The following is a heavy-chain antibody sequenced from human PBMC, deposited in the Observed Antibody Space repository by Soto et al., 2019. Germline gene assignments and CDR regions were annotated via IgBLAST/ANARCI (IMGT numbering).Heavy chain of an antibody. V-gene: IGHV1-69*12. CDR3: ARDNDRPQLGGNYYYILDV. CDR2: IMPVFRTP. J-gene: IGHJ6*02. Sequence: QVQLEQSGAEVKKPGSSVKVSCKASGGTFRTAAISWVRQAPGQGLEWMGGIMPVFRTPDYAQKFQGRLTITADESTNTAYMELSGLRSDDTAVYYCARDNDRPQLGGNYYYILDVWGQGTTITVSS. CDR1: GGTFRTAA. D-gene: IGHD2-8*01.